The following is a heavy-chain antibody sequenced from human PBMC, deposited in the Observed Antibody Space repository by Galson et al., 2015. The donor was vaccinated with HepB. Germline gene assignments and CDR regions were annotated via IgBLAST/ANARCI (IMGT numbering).Heavy chain of an antibody. CDR2: INAGNGNT. Sequence: SVKVSCKASGYTFTSYAMHWVRQAPGQRLEWMGWINAGNGNTKYSQKFQGRVTITRDTSASTAYMELSSLRSEDTAVYYCASVVGNWGYYYYGMDVWGQGTTVTVSS. J-gene: IGHJ6*02. D-gene: IGHD2-2*01. V-gene: IGHV1-3*01. CDR1: GYTFTSYA. CDR3: ASVVGNWGYYYYGMDV.